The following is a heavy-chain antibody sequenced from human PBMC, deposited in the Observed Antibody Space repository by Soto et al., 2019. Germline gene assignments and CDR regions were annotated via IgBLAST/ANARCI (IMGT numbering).Heavy chain of an antibody. CDR1: GFTFSTYS. J-gene: IGHJ2*01. CDR2: ISFDGKVR. V-gene: IGHV3-30*18. CDR3: AKEFSGDSWFFDL. Sequence: QVHLAESGGGVVQPGRSLRLSCIASGFTFSTYSIHWVRQAPGRGLEWLAVISFDGKVRYYADSVKVRFTVARDNFKDPVFLEMNSLNTADTYIYHFAKEFSGDSWFFDLWGRGTLVTVSP. D-gene: IGHD3-10*01.